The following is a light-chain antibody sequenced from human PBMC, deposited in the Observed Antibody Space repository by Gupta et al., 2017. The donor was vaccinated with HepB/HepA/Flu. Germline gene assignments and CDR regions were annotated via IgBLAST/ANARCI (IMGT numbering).Light chain of an antibody. CDR2: KAS. CDR1: QSISSW. J-gene: IGKJ1*01. V-gene: IGKV1-5*03. CDR3: QQYNSYSGT. Sequence: DIQMTQSPSTLSESVGDRVTITCRASQSISSWLAWYQQKPGKAPKLLIYKASSLESGVPSRFSGSGSGTEFTLTISSLQPDDFATYYCQQYNSYSGTFGQGTKVEIK.